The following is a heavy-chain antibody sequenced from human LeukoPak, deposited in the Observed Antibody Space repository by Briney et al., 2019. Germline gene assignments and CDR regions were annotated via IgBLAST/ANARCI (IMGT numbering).Heavy chain of an antibody. V-gene: IGHV4-59*01. CDR3: ARGGGYLYYFDY. D-gene: IGHD2-21*02. CDR2: IYYSVST. CDR1: GGSISSYY. Sequence: SQTLSLTCTVSGGSISSYYWSWIRQPPGKGLEWIGYIYYSVSTNYNPSLKSRVTISVDTSKTQYSLKLSSVTAADTAVYYCARGGGYLYYFDYWGQGTRVTVSS. J-gene: IGHJ4*02.